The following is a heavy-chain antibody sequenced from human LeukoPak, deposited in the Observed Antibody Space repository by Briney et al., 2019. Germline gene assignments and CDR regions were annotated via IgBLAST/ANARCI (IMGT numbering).Heavy chain of an antibody. CDR3: ARDGGSYQRAIDY. J-gene: IGHJ4*02. D-gene: IGHD1-26*01. CDR2: FDPEDGET. V-gene: IGHV1-24*01. CDR1: GYTLTELS. Sequence: ASVKVSCKVSGYTLTELSMHWVRQAPGKGLEWMGGFDPEDGETIYAQKFQGRVTMTRDTSTSTVYMELSSLRSEDTAVYYCARDGGSYQRAIDYWGQGTLVTVSS.